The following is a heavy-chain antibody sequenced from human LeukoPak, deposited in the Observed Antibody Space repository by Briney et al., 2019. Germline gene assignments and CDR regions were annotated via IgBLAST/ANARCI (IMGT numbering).Heavy chain of an antibody. CDR2: IRSSSSYI. V-gene: IGHV3-21*01. D-gene: IGHD1-1*01. CDR3: ARTYNWNDGHDAFDI. J-gene: IGHJ3*02. CDR1: GFTFNRCW. Sequence: GGSLRLSCVVSGFTFNRCWMNWVRQAPGKGLEWVSSIRSSSSYIYYADSVKGRFTISRDNAKNSLYLQMNSLRAEDTAVYYCARTYNWNDGHDAFDIWGQGTMVTVSS.